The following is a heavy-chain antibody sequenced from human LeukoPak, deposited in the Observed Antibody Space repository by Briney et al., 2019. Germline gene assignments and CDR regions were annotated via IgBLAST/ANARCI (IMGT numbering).Heavy chain of an antibody. CDR3: ANDRLTIFGMVTLSYFDY. V-gene: IGHV3-23*01. CDR1: GFTFSSYA. CDR2: ISGSGGST. Sequence: PGGSLRLSCAASGFTFSSYAMSWVRQAPGKGLEWVSAISGSGGSTYYADSVKGRFTISRDNSKNTLYLQMNSLRAEDTAVYYCANDRLTIFGMVTLSYFDYWGQGTLVTVSS. D-gene: IGHD3-3*01. J-gene: IGHJ4*02.